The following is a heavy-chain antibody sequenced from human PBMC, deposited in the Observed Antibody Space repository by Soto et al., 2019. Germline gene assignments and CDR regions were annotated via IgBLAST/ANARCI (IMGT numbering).Heavy chain of an antibody. D-gene: IGHD2-2*02. V-gene: IGHV1-18*01. CDR1: GYTFTNLG. Sequence: ASVKVSCKASGYTFTNLGVTWVRRAPGQGLEWMGWISAYTDTPNYAQKFQGRVTMTIDTSTSTAYMDLRSLTSDDTAVYYCARVIPGVEAWFDPRGQGNRVTVYS. J-gene: IGHJ5*02. CDR3: ARVIPGVEAWFDP. CDR2: ISAYTDTP.